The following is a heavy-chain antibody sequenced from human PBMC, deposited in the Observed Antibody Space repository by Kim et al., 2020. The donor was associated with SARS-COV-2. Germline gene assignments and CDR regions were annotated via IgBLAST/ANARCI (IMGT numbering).Heavy chain of an antibody. V-gene: IGHV3-49*02. Sequence: YAASVKGRFTISRDDSKSIAYLQMNSLKTEDTAVYYCTRKDGYNAFDIWGQGTMVTVSS. J-gene: IGHJ3*02. CDR3: TRKDGYNAFDI. D-gene: IGHD5-12*01.